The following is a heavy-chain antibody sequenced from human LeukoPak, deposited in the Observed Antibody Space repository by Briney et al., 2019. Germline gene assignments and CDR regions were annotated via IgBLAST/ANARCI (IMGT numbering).Heavy chain of an antibody. Sequence: SVKVSCKASGGTFSSYAISWVPQAPGRGLEWMGRIIPILGIANYAQTFQGRVTLTADKSTSTAYMELSSLRSEGTAVYYCARGGMNRKCTNGVCSKTSLDPWGQGGLVTVSS. CDR2: IIPILGIA. J-gene: IGHJ5*02. V-gene: IGHV1-69*04. D-gene: IGHD2-8*01. CDR1: GGTFSSYA. CDR3: ARGGMNRKCTNGVCSKTSLDP.